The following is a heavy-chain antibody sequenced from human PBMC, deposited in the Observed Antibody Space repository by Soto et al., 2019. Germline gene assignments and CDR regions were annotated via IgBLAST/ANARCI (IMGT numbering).Heavy chain of an antibody. V-gene: IGHV1-69*12. Sequence: QVQLMQSGAEVKKPGSSVKVSCKASVGTFSSYAISWVRQAPGQGLEWMGGIIPIFGTADYAQKFQGRVTITADESTSTAYMELSSLRSEDTAVYYCARHPVSGSYAYYYGMDVWGQGTTVTVSS. CDR3: ARHPVSGSYAYYYGMDV. D-gene: IGHD1-26*01. CDR1: VGTFSSYA. CDR2: IIPIFGTA. J-gene: IGHJ6*02.